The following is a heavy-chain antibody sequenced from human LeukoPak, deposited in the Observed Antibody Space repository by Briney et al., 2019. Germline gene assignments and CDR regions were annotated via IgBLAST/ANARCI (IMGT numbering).Heavy chain of an antibody. D-gene: IGHD5-18*01. V-gene: IGHV1-58*02. Sequence: ASVNVSCKASGFTFTSSSIQWVRQARGQRLEWIGWIVGGSSDTYYAQKFQERVTITRDMSTSTAYLELSSLRSEETAVYYCAADPDTTMAFDYWGQGTLVTVSS. CDR1: GFTFTSSS. CDR3: AADPDTTMAFDY. J-gene: IGHJ4*02. CDR2: IVGGSSDT.